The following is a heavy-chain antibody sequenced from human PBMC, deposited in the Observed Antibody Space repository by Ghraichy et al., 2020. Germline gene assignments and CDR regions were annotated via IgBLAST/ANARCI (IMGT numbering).Heavy chain of an antibody. CDR2: ISSSSSYI. Sequence: GGSLRLSCAASGFTFSSYSMNWVRQAPGKGLEWVSSISSSSSYIYYADSVKGRFTISRDNAKNSLYLQMNSLRAEDTAVYYCASLDYGDYGDGDGYIWGQGTMVTVSS. CDR3: ASLDYGDYGDGDGYI. D-gene: IGHD4-17*01. J-gene: IGHJ3*02. V-gene: IGHV3-21*01. CDR1: GFTFSSYS.